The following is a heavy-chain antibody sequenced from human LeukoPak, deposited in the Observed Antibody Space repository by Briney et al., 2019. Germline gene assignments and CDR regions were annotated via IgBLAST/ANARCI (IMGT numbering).Heavy chain of an antibody. D-gene: IGHD3-9*01. J-gene: IGHJ4*02. Sequence: GGSLRLSCAASGFTFSSYWMSWVRQAPGKGLEWVANIKQDGSEKYYVDSVKGRFTISRDNAKNSLYLQMNSLRAEDTALYYCAKGLINDWSALDYWGQGTLVTVSS. CDR3: AKGLINDWSALDY. CDR1: GFTFSSYW. V-gene: IGHV3-7*03. CDR2: IKQDGSEK.